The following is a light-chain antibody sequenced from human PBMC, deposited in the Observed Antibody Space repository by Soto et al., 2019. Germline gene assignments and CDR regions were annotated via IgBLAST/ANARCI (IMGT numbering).Light chain of an antibody. CDR1: QSVSSSY. Sequence: EIVLTQSPGTLSLSPGERATLSCRASQSVSSSYLAWYQQKHGQAPRLLIYGASSRATGIPDRFSGSGSGTDVTLTISRLEPEDFAVYYCQQYGSSPTWTFGQGTKVEIK. V-gene: IGKV3-20*01. CDR2: GAS. J-gene: IGKJ1*01. CDR3: QQYGSSPTWT.